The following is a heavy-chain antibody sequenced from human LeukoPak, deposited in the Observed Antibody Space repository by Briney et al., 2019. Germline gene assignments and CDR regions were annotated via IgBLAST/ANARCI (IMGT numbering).Heavy chain of an antibody. CDR3: AIRPLLWWELRGRAFDI. J-gene: IGHJ3*02. CDR2: INHSGST. Sequence: SETLSLTCTVSGGSISSYYWSWIRQPPGKGLEWIGEINHSGSTNYNPSLKSRVTISVDTSKNQFSLKLSSVTAADTAVYYCAIRPLLWWELRGRAFDIWGQGTMVTVSS. D-gene: IGHD1-26*01. V-gene: IGHV4-34*01. CDR1: GGSISSYY.